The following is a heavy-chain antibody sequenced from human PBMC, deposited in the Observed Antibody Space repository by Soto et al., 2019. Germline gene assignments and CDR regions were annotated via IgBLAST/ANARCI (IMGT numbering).Heavy chain of an antibody. J-gene: IGHJ6*02. CDR2: ISYEEINNK. V-gene: IGHV3-30*18. D-gene: IGHD2-2*01. Sequence: QVQLVQSGGGVVQPGRSLRLSCVASGFSFRNYGMHWVRQAPGKGLAWVAVISYEEINNKKYADSVKGRFTISRDNSENTLYLQMDSLRAEDTAVYYCAKGYCSGPSCYRGYGMDVWGQGTTVTVSS. CDR1: GFSFRNYG. CDR3: AKGYCSGPSCYRGYGMDV.